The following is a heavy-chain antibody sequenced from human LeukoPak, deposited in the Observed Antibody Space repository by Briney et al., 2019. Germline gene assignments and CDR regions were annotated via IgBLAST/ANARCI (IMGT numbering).Heavy chain of an antibody. CDR3: ARVLHWEDSTLYYMDV. CDR1: GYTFTSYG. D-gene: IGHD1-26*01. J-gene: IGHJ6*03. Sequence: GASVKVSCKASGYTFTSYGISWVRQAPGQGLEWMGWISAYNGNTNYAQKLQGRDTMTTDTSTSTAYMELRSLRSDDTAVYYCARVLHWEDSTLYYMDVWGKGTTVTISS. CDR2: ISAYNGNT. V-gene: IGHV1-18*01.